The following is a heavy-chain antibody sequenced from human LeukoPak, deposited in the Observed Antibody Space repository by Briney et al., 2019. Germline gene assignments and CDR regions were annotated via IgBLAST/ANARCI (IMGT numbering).Heavy chain of an antibody. J-gene: IGHJ6*03. CDR1: GFTFGDYA. CDR2: IRSKAYGGTT. V-gene: IGHV3-49*03. D-gene: IGHD3-10*01. CDR3: TRDYYGSGSYYMGYYYYMDV. Sequence: GGSLRLSCTASGFTFGDYAMSWFRQAPGKGLEWVGFIRSKAYGGTTEYAASVKGRFTISRDDSKSIAYLQMNSLKTEDTAVYYCTRDYYGSGSYYMGYYYYMDVWGKGTTVTVSS.